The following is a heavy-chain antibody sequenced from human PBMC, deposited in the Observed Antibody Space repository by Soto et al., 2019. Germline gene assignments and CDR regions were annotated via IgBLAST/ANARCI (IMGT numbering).Heavy chain of an antibody. CDR2: INPSGGST. CDR1: VYTLHNYP. CDR3: ARTPGYTDRNYFDY. V-gene: IGHV1-46*02. J-gene: IGHJ4*02. Sequence: ASVEVSCVASVYTLHNYPMLSARQADGQGLEWMGIINPSGGSTTYAQKFQGRLTMTRDTSTSTVYMELSSLRSEDTAMYYCARTPGYTDRNYFDYWGQGTLVQFSS. D-gene: IGHD2-2*02.